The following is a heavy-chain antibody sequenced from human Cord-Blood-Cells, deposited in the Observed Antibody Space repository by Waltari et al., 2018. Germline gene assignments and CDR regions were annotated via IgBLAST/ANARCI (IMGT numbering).Heavy chain of an antibody. D-gene: IGHD2-2*01. CDR2: IIPILAKA. J-gene: IGHJ4*02. Sequence: QVQLVQSGAEVKKPGSSVKVSCKASGGTFSSYAISWVRQAPGQGLEWMGGIIPILAKANYAQKFQGRGTITADESTSTAYMELSSLRSEDTAVYYCARDRLGYCSSTSCYYFDYWGQGTLVTVSS. CDR1: GGTFSSYA. CDR3: ARDRLGYCSSTSCYYFDY. V-gene: IGHV1-69*01.